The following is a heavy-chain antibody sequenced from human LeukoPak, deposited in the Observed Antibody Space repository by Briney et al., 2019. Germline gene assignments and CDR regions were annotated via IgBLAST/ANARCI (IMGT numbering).Heavy chain of an antibody. CDR3: ARDHRIVGYCSGGSCYSGAFDI. V-gene: IGHV3-33*01. Sequence: PGRSLRLSCAAFGFTFSSYGMHWVRQAPGKGLEWVAVIWYDGSNKYYADSVKGRFTISRDNSKNTLYPQMNSLRAEDTAVYYCARDHRIVGYCSGGSCYSGAFDIWGQGTMVTVSS. CDR1: GFTFSSYG. J-gene: IGHJ3*02. CDR2: IWYDGSNK. D-gene: IGHD2-15*01.